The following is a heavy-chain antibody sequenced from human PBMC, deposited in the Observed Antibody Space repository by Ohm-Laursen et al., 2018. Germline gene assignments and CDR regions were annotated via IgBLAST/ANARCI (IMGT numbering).Heavy chain of an antibody. V-gene: IGHV3-13*01. Sequence: SLRLSCTASVFTFTSNGMRWVCHGTGKGLGWVSAIGTAGDTYYPGSVKGRFTISRENAKNSLYLQMNSLRAGDTAVYYCARVIKESGRGYYYDYWGQGTLVTVSS. D-gene: IGHD3-16*01. CDR1: VFTFTSNG. CDR3: ARVIKESGRGYYYDY. J-gene: IGHJ4*02. CDR2: IGTAGDT.